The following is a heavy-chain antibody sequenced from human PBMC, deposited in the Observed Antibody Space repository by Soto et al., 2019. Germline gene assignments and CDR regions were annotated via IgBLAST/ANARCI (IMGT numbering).Heavy chain of an antibody. V-gene: IGHV5-10-1*01. J-gene: IGHJ6*02. D-gene: IGHD6-13*01. CDR1: GYSFTSYW. Sequence: GESLKIFGKGSGYSFTSYWISWVRQMHGKGLEWMGRIDPSDSYTNYSPSFQGHVTISADKSISTAYLQWSSLKASDTAMYYCARLGEAAAGYYYYGMDVWGQGTTVTVSS. CDR2: IDPSDSYT. CDR3: ARLGEAAAGYYYYGMDV.